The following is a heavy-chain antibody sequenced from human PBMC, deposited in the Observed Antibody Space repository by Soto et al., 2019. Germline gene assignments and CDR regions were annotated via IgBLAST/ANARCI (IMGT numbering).Heavy chain of an antibody. CDR1: GFTFITYV. CDR3: AREVDLTADRPECYSYIHV. CDR2: IGGVTDYI. J-gene: IGHJ6*01. V-gene: IGHV3-21*01. Sequence: GGSLRLSCRASGFTFITYVMHWVRQAPGKGLERVASIGGVTDYINYAASVKGRFNISRDNAEKSLFLQMNSLRVDDTAVYYFAREVDLTADRPECYSYIHVWRQESRVTVSS. D-gene: IGHD5-18*01.